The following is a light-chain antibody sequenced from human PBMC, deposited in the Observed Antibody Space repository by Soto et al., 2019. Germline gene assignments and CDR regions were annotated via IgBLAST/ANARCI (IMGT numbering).Light chain of an antibody. V-gene: IGKV3-20*01. CDR1: RHVYINA. CDR3: QQYGASPFT. Sequence: VVLTQSPATLSLSAGDRATLSCRASRHVYINALGWYQQKPGRTPTLLIYGASTRATDIPDRFSATGSGTDFSLTISGVEPEDSAVYYCQQYGASPFTFGPGTRLEI. J-gene: IGKJ3*01. CDR2: GAS.